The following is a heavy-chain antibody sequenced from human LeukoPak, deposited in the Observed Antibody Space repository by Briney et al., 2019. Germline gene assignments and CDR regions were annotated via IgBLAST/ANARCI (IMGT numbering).Heavy chain of an antibody. CDR1: VYTFTSYG. CDR3: AREGSDSSGYYLYYYGMDV. J-gene: IGHJ6*02. D-gene: IGHD3-22*01. CDR2: MSAYNGNT. V-gene: IGHV1-18*01. Sequence: ALVKVTCKASVYTFTSYGFSSVRQAPGQGLEWLGWMSAYNGNTNYAQKLQGRVTMTTDTSTSTAYMELRSLRSDDTAVYYCAREGSDSSGYYLYYYGMDVWGQGTTVTVTS.